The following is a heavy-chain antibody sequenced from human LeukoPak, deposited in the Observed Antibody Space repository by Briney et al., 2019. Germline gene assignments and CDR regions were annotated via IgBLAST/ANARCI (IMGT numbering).Heavy chain of an antibody. J-gene: IGHJ4*02. CDR2: IIPILGIA. CDR1: GVTFNIYS. CDR3: VREKVGGVCDY. Sequence: ASVTVSPMPSGVTFNIYSITWVRQAPGQGREWMGRIIPILGIASYAQKFQGRVTITADKSTSTAYMELSSLRSEDTAVYYCVREKVGGVCDYWGQGTLVTVSS. V-gene: IGHV1-69*04. D-gene: IGHD1-26*01.